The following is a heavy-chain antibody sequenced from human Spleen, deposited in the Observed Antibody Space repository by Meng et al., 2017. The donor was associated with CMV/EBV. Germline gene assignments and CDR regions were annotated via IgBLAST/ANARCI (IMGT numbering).Heavy chain of an antibody. V-gene: IGHV4-38-2*02. D-gene: IGHD2-15*01. CDR2: IYYSGST. CDR3: ASATRGSWTNPYYFDY. CDR1: DYSITSVYY. Sequence: GSLRLSCTVSDYSITSVYYWGWIRQPPGKGLEWIGSIYYSGSTNYNPSLKSRVTISVDTSKNQFSLKLSSVTAADTAVYYCASATRGSWTNPYYFDYWGQGTLVTVSS. J-gene: IGHJ4*02.